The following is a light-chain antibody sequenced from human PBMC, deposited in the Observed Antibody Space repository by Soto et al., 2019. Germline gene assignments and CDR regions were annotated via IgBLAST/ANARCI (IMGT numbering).Light chain of an antibody. J-gene: IGKJ1*01. Sequence: EIVMTQSPATLSVSPGERATLSCRASQSVSSNLAWYQQKPGQAPRLLIYGASTRATGIPARFSGSGSGTEFTLTISSLQSEDFAVYYCQQHNNWPPVTFGQGTKVDI. CDR1: QSVSSN. CDR2: GAS. V-gene: IGKV3-15*01. CDR3: QQHNNWPPVT.